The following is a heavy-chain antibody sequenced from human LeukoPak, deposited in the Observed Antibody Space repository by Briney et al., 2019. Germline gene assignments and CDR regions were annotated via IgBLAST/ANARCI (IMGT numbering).Heavy chain of an antibody. CDR2: INPHSGDT. Sequence: ASVKVSCKASEYTFTGYYLHWVRQAPGQGLEWMGWINPHSGDTDYAQKFQGRVTITADESTSTAYMELSSLRSEDTAVYYCASWYSSSGMLDSVDYWGQGTLVTVSS. V-gene: IGHV1-2*02. D-gene: IGHD2-21*02. CDR1: EYTFTGYY. J-gene: IGHJ4*02. CDR3: ASWYSSSGMLDSVDY.